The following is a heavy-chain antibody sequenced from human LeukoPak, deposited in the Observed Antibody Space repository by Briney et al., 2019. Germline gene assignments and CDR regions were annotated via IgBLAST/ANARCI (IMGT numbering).Heavy chain of an antibody. CDR3: ARGNIVAMGNYYYYYMDV. Sequence: GGSLRLSCAASGFTFSDYFMSWIRQAPGKGLEWVSYISSSGSTIYYADSVKGRFTISRDNAKNSLYLQMNSLRAEDTAVYYCARGNIVAMGNYYYYYMDVWGQGTLVTVSS. J-gene: IGHJ6*03. CDR1: GFTFSDYF. V-gene: IGHV3-11*01. CDR2: ISSSGSTI. D-gene: IGHD5-12*01.